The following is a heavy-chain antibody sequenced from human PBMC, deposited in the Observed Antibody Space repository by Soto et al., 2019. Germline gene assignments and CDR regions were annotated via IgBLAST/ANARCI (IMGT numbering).Heavy chain of an antibody. V-gene: IGHV3-23*01. CDR2: ISGRGWKK. CDR3: AKYQGVELVPLATVDWFDP. CDR1: GFIFENFG. Sequence: EVVLLESGGGLEQPGGSLRLSCAASGFIFENFGMSWVRQAPGKGQEWISSISGRGWKKYYADSVKGRFTISRDNSKSTVYLELNNLRAEDTPVYHCAKYQGVELVPLATVDWFDPWGQGSVVTVSS. D-gene: IGHD3-10*01. J-gene: IGHJ5*02.